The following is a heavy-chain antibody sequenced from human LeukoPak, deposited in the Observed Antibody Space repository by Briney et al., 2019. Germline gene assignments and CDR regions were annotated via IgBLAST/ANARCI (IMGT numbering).Heavy chain of an antibody. Sequence: PGGSLRLSCAASGFTFTNHLMHWVRQAPGMGLVWVSRLPPDELDIIYADSVKGRLTVSRDNSKHTVYLQINNLRAEDTAVYYCVGTIASRGSEYWGQGALVTVSS. J-gene: IGHJ4*02. CDR2: LPPDELDI. CDR3: VGTIASRGSEY. D-gene: IGHD6-6*01. CDR1: GFTFTNHL. V-gene: IGHV3-74*01.